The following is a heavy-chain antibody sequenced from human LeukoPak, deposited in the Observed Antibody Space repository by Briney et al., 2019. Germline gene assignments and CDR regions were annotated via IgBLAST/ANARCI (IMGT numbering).Heavy chain of an antibody. CDR3: VKDPAPFSGYYYFDY. CDR2: ISDDGSKK. D-gene: IGHD3-22*01. J-gene: IGHJ4*02. Sequence: QPGRSLRLFCAASGFIFSIYGMHWARQAPGKALEWVAVISDDGSKKYYGDSVKGRFTISGDNSKNTLYLQMNSLRAEDTAVYYCVKDPAPFSGYYYFDYWGQGTLVTVSS. V-gene: IGHV3-30*18. CDR1: GFIFSIYG.